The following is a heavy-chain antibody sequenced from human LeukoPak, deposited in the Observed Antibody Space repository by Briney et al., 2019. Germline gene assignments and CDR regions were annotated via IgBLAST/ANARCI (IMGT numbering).Heavy chain of an antibody. D-gene: IGHD6-19*01. CDR2: IQRDGSEK. CDR3: ARQGYSSGK. J-gene: IGHJ4*02. CDR1: GFTFNKYW. Sequence: PGGSLRLSCAASGFTFNKYWLTWVRQAPGKGLEWVASIQRDGSEKYYVESVKGRFTISRDNAKNSLYLQMNSLRAEDTAVYYCARQGYSSGKWGQGTLVTVSS. V-gene: IGHV3-7*01.